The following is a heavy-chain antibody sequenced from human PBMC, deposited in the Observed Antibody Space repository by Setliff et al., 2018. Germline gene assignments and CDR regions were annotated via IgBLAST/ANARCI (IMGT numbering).Heavy chain of an antibody. J-gene: IGHJ4*02. D-gene: IGHD3-16*01. CDR2: LIPILRKT. V-gene: IGHV1-69*13. CDR3: ARELRSPFWHIDF. Sequence: VKVSCKASGGTFSSDVITWVRQAPGQGLEWMGRLIPILRKTNYAENFQGRVSITADGSTNTVHMEVTSLRTEDTAVYYCARELRSPFWHIDFWGQGTLVTVSS. CDR1: GGTFSSDV.